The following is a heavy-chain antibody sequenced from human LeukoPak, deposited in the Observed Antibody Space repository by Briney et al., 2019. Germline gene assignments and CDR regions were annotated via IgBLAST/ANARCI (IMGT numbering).Heavy chain of an antibody. CDR2: ISYSGST. Sequence: SETLSLICTVTGGSINNYYWNWIRQPPGKGLEWIAYISYSGSTNYNPSLKSRVTISVDTSQNQFSLKLNSVTAADTAVYYCARGDSPFEYWGKGTLVTVSS. CDR3: ARGDSPFEY. CDR1: GGSINNYY. V-gene: IGHV4-59*01. D-gene: IGHD2-21*01. J-gene: IGHJ4*02.